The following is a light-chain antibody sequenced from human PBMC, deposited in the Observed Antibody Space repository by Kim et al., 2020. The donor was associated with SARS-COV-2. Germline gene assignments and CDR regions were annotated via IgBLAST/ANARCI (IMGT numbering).Light chain of an antibody. V-gene: IGKV3-20*01. CDR1: QSIAPNH. CDR2: GTS. J-gene: IGKJ2*01. Sequence: EIVLTQSPGTLSLSPGERATLSCRASQSIAPNHLAWFQQKPGQAPRLLIYGTSSRATGIPDRFSASESGTDFTLTISRLEPEDVAVYFCQEYDRPPYTFGQGTKLDI. CDR3: QEYDRPPYT.